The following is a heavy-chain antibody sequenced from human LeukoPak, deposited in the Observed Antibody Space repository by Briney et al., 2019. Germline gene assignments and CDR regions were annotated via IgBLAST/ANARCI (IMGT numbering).Heavy chain of an antibody. CDR1: GGSISSGSYY. CDR2: IYTSGST. J-gene: IGHJ6*03. Sequence: SQTLSLTCTVSGGSISSGSYYWSWIRQPAGKRLEWIGRIYTSGSTNYNPSLKSRVTISVDTSKNQFSLKLSSVTAADTAVYYCARGQSDDYVWGSYRFLLDYYYYMDVWGKGTTVTVSS. V-gene: IGHV4-61*02. CDR3: ARGQSDDYVWGSYRFLLDYYYYMDV. D-gene: IGHD3-16*02.